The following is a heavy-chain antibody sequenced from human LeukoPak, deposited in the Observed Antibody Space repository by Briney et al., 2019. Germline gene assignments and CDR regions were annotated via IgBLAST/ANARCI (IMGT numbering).Heavy chain of an antibody. Sequence: GGSLRLSCAASGFTITTNYMSWVRQAPGRGLEWVAVIYGDDETNYSDSVKGRFTISRDNSKNTFYLQMNSLRAEDTAVYYCAKGITMIVVAFDAFDIWGQGTMVTVSS. V-gene: IGHV3-53*01. CDR1: GFTITTNY. J-gene: IGHJ3*02. CDR2: IYGDDET. D-gene: IGHD3-22*01. CDR3: AKGITMIVVAFDAFDI.